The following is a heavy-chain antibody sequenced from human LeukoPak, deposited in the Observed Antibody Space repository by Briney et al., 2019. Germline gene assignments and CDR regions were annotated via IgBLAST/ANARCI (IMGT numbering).Heavy chain of an antibody. CDR2: IYYSGST. CDR3: ARHFGANSGSYYTPFDY. V-gene: IGHV4-39*01. D-gene: IGHD1-26*01. Sequence: SETLSLTCTVSGGSISSNSYYWGWIRQPPGKGLEWTGSIYYSGSTYYNPSLKSRVTISVDTPKNQFSLKLSSVTAADTAVYYCARHFGANSGSYYTPFDYWGQGTLVTVSS. J-gene: IGHJ4*02. CDR1: GGSISSNSYY.